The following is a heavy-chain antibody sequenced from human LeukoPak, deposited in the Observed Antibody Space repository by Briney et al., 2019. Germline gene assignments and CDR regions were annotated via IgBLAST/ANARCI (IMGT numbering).Heavy chain of an antibody. CDR1: GFTFSSYA. CDR2: ISSSGGST. CDR3: AKDLGYCSSTTCYFDY. J-gene: IGHJ4*02. Sequence: GGSLRLSCAASGFTFSSYAMSWVRQAPGKGLEWVSAISSSGGSTYYADSVKRRITISRDNSKNTLYLQMNSLRAEDTAVYNCAKDLGYCSSTTCYFDYWGQGTMVTVSS. D-gene: IGHD2-2*01. V-gene: IGHV3-23*01.